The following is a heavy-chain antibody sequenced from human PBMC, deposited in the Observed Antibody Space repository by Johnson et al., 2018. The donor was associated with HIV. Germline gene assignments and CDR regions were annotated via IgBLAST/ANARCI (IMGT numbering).Heavy chain of an antibody. CDR3: ARGDGFDYGNAFDI. Sequence: VQLVESGGGVVQPGRSLRLSCAASGFTFDHYAMHWVRQAPGKGLEWVSGLTWNSDTIAYVDSVKGRFTISRDSAKKSLYLQMNSLRAEDTAVYYCARGDGFDYGNAFDIWGQGTMVTVSS. J-gene: IGHJ3*02. CDR2: LTWNSDTI. V-gene: IGHV3-9*01. D-gene: IGHD5-12*01. CDR1: GFTFDHYA.